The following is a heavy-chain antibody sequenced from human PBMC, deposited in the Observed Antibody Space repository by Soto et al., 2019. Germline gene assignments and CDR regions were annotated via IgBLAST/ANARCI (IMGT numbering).Heavy chain of an antibody. CDR1: GGDLRNSG. J-gene: IGHJ4*02. CDR3: AKEEGAGFKS. V-gene: IGHV1-69*04. D-gene: IGHD1-26*01. Sequence: QVHLVQSGAEMKKPGSSVKVSCKVSGGDLRNSGISWVRQAPGQGLEWMGGIFPLLEMVDYSQKFQGRVTITADESTNTAYMDLGSLRSEDTAVYYCAKEEGAGFKSWGQGTLVIVSS. CDR2: IFPLLEMV.